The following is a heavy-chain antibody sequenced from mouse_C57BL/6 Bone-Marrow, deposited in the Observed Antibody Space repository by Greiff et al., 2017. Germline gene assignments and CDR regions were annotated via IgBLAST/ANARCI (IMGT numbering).Heavy chain of an antibody. Sequence: VQLQQSGPVLVKPGASVKMSCKASGYTFTDYYMNWVKQSHGKSLEWIGVINPYNGGTSYNQKFKGKATLTVDKSSSTAYMELNSLTSEDSAVYYCARLYYSIYWYFDVWGTGTTVTVSS. J-gene: IGHJ1*03. CDR3: ARLYYSIYWYFDV. CDR2: INPYNGGT. CDR1: GYTFTDYY. V-gene: IGHV1-19*01. D-gene: IGHD2-5*01.